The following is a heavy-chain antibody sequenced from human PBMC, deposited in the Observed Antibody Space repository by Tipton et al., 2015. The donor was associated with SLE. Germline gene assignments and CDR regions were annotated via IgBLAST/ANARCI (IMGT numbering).Heavy chain of an antibody. V-gene: IGHV3-53*05. J-gene: IGHJ4*02. CDR2: IRTDGNT. Sequence: SLRLSCAASGLIVSHNYITWVRRAPGKGLEWVSVIRTDGNTYYADSVKGRFSISRDDSKNTVYLQMNSLRAEDTAVYYCARDPRYCSGGSCYPYYFDYWGQGTLVTVSS. CDR1: GLIVSHNY. CDR3: ARDPRYCSGGSCYPYYFDY. D-gene: IGHD2-15*01.